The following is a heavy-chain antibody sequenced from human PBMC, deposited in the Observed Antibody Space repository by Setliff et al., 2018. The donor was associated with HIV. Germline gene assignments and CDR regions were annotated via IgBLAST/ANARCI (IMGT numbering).Heavy chain of an antibody. CDR3: ARRSHSVGTSWPFDH. Sequence: ASVKVSCKASGYSFSTYAITWVRQAPGQGLEWMGGINTNTGKPTYAQGFTGRFVFSLDTSVSTAYLQISSLEAQDTGVYYCARRSHSVGTSWPFDHWGQGTQVTVSS. CDR2: INTNTGKP. CDR1: GYSFSTYA. V-gene: IGHV7-4-1*02. J-gene: IGHJ4*02. D-gene: IGHD6-13*01.